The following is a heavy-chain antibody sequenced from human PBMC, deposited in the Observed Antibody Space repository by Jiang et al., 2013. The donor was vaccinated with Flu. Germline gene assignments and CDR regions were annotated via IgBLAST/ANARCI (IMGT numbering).Heavy chain of an antibody. CDR3: ARFVVLQDALYYYYYGMDV. D-gene: IGHD2-2*01. CDR1: GGSFSGYY. Sequence: ARLLKPSETLSLSCAVYGGSFSGYYWSWIRQPPGKGLEWIGEITHSGSTRYNPSLKSRVTISVDTSKSQFSLRLSSLTAADTAVYYCARFVVLQDALYYYYYGMDVWGQGTTVTVSS. J-gene: IGHJ6*02. V-gene: IGHV4-34*01. CDR2: ITHSGST.